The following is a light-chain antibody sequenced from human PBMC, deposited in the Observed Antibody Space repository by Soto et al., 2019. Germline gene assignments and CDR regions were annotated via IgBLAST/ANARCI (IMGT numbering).Light chain of an antibody. CDR1: QSVTSNY. CDR2: GAS. J-gene: IGKJ4*01. V-gene: IGKV3-20*01. Sequence: EIVLTQSPGTLSLSPGERATLSCRASQSVTSNYLAWYQQKPGQAPRLLIYGASSRATGIPDRFSGSGSGTGFTLTISRLEPEEFAVYYCQQYGGSPRVTFGGGTKVEI. CDR3: QQYGGSPRVT.